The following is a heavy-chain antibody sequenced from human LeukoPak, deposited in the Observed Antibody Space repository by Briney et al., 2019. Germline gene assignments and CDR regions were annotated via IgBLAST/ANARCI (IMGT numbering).Heavy chain of an antibody. CDR3: ARFRDTMVRGVIIPLGFDY. V-gene: IGHV3-30*02. D-gene: IGHD3-10*01. Sequence: GGSLRLSCAASGITFSSYGMHWVRQAPGKGLEWVAFTRYDGSNKYYADCVKGRFTISRDNSKNTLYLQMNSLRAEDTAVYYCARFRDTMVRGVIIPLGFDYWGQGTLVTVSS. CDR2: TRYDGSNK. J-gene: IGHJ4*02. CDR1: GITFSSYG.